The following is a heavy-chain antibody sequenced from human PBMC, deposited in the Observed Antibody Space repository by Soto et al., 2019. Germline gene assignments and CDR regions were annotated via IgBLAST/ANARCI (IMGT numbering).Heavy chain of an antibody. J-gene: IGHJ4*02. Sequence: ASVKVSCKASGYNFTSYYMHWVRQAPGQGLEWMGIINPSGGSTSYAQKFQGRVTMTRDTSTSTVYMELSSLRSEDTAVYYCAREAGGSGSYYGYFDYWGQGTLVTVSS. CDR1: GYNFTSYY. D-gene: IGHD1-26*01. CDR2: INPSGGST. V-gene: IGHV1-46*01. CDR3: AREAGGSGSYYGYFDY.